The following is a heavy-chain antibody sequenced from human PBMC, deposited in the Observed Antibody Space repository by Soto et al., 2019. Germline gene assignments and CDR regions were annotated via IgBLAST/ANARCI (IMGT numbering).Heavy chain of an antibody. J-gene: IGHJ4*02. Sequence: ASVKVSCKVSGYTFTDNYIHWVQQVPRKGLEWMGLVDPEDGQTAYAEKFQGRVTLSADTSTDTAYMQLSGLKSEDTAVYYCAIRRAYRNSWYYFDSWGQGTLVTVSS. CDR3: AIRRAYRNSWYYFDS. CDR1: GYTFTDNY. CDR2: VDPEDGQT. D-gene: IGHD1-26*01. V-gene: IGHV1-69-2*01.